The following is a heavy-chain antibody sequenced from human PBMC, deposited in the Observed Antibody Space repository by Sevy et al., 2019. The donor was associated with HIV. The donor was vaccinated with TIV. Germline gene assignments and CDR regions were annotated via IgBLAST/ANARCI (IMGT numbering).Heavy chain of an antibody. CDR2: INPTSSST. CDR3: ASGDGTGRCFDY. J-gene: IGHJ4*02. CDR1: GYTFNNYY. D-gene: IGHD3-10*01. V-gene: IGHV1-46*02. Sequence: ASVKVSCKASGYTFNNYYIHWVRQAPGQGLQWMGVINPTSSSTYYPQKFQGRVTMTRDTSTSTVSMHLTRLRSDDTAVYYCASGDGTGRCFDYWGQGTLVTVSS.